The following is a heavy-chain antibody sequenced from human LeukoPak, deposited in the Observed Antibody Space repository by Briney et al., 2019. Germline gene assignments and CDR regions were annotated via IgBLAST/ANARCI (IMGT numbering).Heavy chain of an antibody. V-gene: IGHV4-30-4*08. CDR2: ICYSGST. Sequence: PSETLSLTCTVSGGSISSGDHCWSWIRQPPGKGLEWIGYICYSGSTYSNPSLKSRVTISVDTSKNQFSLRLSSVTAADTAVYYCASSLGRFLESDAFDIWGQGTMVTVSS. D-gene: IGHD3-3*01. CDR3: ASSLGRFLESDAFDI. J-gene: IGHJ3*02. CDR1: GGSISSGDHC.